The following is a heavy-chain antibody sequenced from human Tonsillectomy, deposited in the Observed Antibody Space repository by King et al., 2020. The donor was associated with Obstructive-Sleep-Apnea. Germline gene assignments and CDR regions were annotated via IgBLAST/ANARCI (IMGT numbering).Heavy chain of an antibody. CDR2: IIPILGIA. D-gene: IGHD3-3*01. J-gene: IGHJ6*02. Sequence: QLVQSGAEVKKPGSSVKVSCKASGGTFSSYAISWVRQAPGQGLEWMGGIIPILGIANYAQKFQGRVTITADKSTSTAYMELSSLRSEDTAVYYCARRSKLWSRYRSPYYYYYGMDVWGQGTTVTVSS. CDR3: ARRSKLWSRYRSPYYYYYGMDV. V-gene: IGHV1-69*09. CDR1: GGTFSSYA.